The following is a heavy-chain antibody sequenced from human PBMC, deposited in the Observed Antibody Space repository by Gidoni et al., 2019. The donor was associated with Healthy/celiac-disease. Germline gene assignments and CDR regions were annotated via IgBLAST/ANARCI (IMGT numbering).Heavy chain of an antibody. CDR1: GYTFTSYA. Sequence: QVQLVQSGAEVKKPGASVKVSCKASGYTFTSYAMHWVRQAPGQRLEWMGWINAGNGNTKYSQKFQGRVTITRDTSASTAYMELSSLRSEDTAVYYCARAPRVVVTAMWGFDYWGQGTLVTVSS. D-gene: IGHD2-21*02. V-gene: IGHV1-3*01. J-gene: IGHJ4*02. CDR3: ARAPRVVVTAMWGFDY. CDR2: INAGNGNT.